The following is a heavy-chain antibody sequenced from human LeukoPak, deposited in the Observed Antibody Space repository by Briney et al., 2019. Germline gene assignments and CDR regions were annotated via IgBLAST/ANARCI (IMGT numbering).Heavy chain of an antibody. CDR2: ISGSGSTI. CDR3: ARDRDWSFDY. CDR1: GFVFNNYD. V-gene: IGHV3-48*02. J-gene: IGHJ4*02. D-gene: IGHD3/OR15-3a*01. Sequence: GGSLRLSCATSGFVFNNYDMNWVRQAPGEGLEWVSDISGSGSTINYADSVKGRFTISRDSSKNSLYLQMNSLRDEDTAVYYCARDRDWSFDYWGQGTLVTVSS.